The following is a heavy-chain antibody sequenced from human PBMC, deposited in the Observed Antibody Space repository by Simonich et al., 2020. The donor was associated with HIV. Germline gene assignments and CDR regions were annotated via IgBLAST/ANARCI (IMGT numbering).Heavy chain of an antibody. J-gene: IGHJ4*02. D-gene: IGHD4-17*01. CDR3: ARRHPTTVTTPYFDY. CDR2: INHSGST. Sequence: QVQLQQWGAGLLKPSETLSLTCAVYGGSFSGYYRSWIRQPPGKGLEWIGEINHSGSTNYNPSLMSRVTISVDTSKNQVSLKLSSVTAADTAVYYCARRHPTTVTTPYFDYWGQGTLVTVSS. V-gene: IGHV4-34*01. CDR1: GGSFSGYY.